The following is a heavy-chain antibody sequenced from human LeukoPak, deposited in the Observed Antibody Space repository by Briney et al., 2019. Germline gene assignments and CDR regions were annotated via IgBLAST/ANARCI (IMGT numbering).Heavy chain of an antibody. V-gene: IGHV3-53*01. Sequence: GGSLRLSCAASGFTVSSNYMSWVRQAPGKGLEWVSVIYSGGSTYYADSVKGRFTISRDNSKNTLYLQMNSLRAEDTAVYYCATARGYDILTGYYNREFYFDYWGQGTLVTVSS. CDR1: GFTVSSNY. D-gene: IGHD3-9*01. CDR2: IYSGGST. CDR3: ATARGYDILTGYYNREFYFDY. J-gene: IGHJ4*02.